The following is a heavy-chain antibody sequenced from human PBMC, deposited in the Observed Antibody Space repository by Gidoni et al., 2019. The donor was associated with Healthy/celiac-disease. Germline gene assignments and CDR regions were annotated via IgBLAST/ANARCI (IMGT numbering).Heavy chain of an antibody. V-gene: IGHV4-59*01. CDR2: IYYSGST. CDR1: GGSISSYY. D-gene: IGHD2-15*01. CDR3: ARDRPGYCSGGSCYPRNGMDV. J-gene: IGHJ6*02. Sequence: QVQLQESGPGLVKPSETLSLTCTVSGGSISSYYWSWIRQPPGKGLEWIGYIYYSGSTNYNPSLKSRVTISVDTSKNQFSLKLSSVTAADTAVYYCARDRPGYCSGGSCYPRNGMDVWGQGTTVTVSS.